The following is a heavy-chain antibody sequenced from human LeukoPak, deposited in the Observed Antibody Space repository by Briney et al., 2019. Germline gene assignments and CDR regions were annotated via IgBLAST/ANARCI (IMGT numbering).Heavy chain of an antibody. CDR2: IKEDGSEK. CDR1: AFTFRTYW. CDR3: ASGRRCGY. Sequence: GGSLRLYCAASAFTFRTYWMSWVRQAPGKGLEWVANIKEDGSEKYYVDSVKGRFTISRDNAKNSLYLQMNSLRVEDTAVYYCASGRRCGYWGQGTLVTVSP. V-gene: IGHV3-7*01. D-gene: IGHD4-17*01. J-gene: IGHJ4*02.